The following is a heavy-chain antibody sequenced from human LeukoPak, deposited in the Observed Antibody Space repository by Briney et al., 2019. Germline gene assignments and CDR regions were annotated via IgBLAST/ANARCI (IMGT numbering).Heavy chain of an antibody. D-gene: IGHD3-22*01. CDR1: GGSISGYY. Sequence: SETLSLTCTVSGGSISGYYWSLIRQPAGKGLEWIGRIYTSGSTNYNPSLKSRVTMSVDTSKNQFSLKLSSVTAADTAVYYCARTWGYYDSSGYAYYFDYWGQGTLITVSS. V-gene: IGHV4-4*07. CDR2: IYTSGST. CDR3: ARTWGYYDSSGYAYYFDY. J-gene: IGHJ4*02.